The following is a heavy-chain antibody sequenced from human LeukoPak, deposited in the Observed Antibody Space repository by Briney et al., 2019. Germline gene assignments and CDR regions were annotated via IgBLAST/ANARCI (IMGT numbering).Heavy chain of an antibody. CDR2: IYYNGDT. Sequence: SETLSLTCTVSGGSISNYYWSWIRQPPGKGLEWIGYIYYNGDTNYNPSLKSRVTISVDTSKNQFSLKLSSVTAADTAVYYCARQAGSYSFYYFGYWGQGTLVTVSS. V-gene: IGHV4-59*08. J-gene: IGHJ4*02. CDR3: ARQAGSYSFYYFGY. CDR1: GGSISNYY. D-gene: IGHD2-21*01.